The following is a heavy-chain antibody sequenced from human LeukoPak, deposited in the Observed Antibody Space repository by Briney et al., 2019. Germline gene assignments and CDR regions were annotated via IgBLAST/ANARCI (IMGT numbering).Heavy chain of an antibody. CDR2: INPSGGST. CDR1: GYTFTSYY. CDR3: ARDRGYSSSWYVFDY. Sequence: GASVKVSCKASGYTFTSYYMDWVRQAPGQGLEWMGIINPSGGSTSYAEKFQGRVTMTRDTSTSTVYMELSSLRSGDTAVYYCARDRGYSSSWYVFDYWGQGSLVTVSS. V-gene: IGHV1-46*01. J-gene: IGHJ4*02. D-gene: IGHD6-13*01.